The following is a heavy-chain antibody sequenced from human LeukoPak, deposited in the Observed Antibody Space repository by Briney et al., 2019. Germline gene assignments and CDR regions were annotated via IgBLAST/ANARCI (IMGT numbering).Heavy chain of an antibody. CDR2: IYSGGST. CDR3: ATRDRSRIAVAQIFDY. CDR1: GFTVSSNY. Sequence: GGSLRLSCAASGFTVSSNYMSWVRQAPGKGLEWVSVIYSGGSTYYADSVKGRFTISRDNSKNTLYLQMNSLRAEDTAVYYCATRDRSRIAVAQIFDYWGQGTLVTVSS. D-gene: IGHD6-19*01. J-gene: IGHJ4*02. V-gene: IGHV3-53*01.